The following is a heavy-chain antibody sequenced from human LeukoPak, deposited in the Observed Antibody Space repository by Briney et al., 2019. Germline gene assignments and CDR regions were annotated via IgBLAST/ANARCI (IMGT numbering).Heavy chain of an antibody. D-gene: IGHD1-26*01. CDR1: GGSISSYY. J-gene: IGHJ4*02. V-gene: IGHV4-59*01. CDR3: AGHGRYYFDY. CDR2: IYYSGST. Sequence: SETLSLTCTVSGGSISSYYWSWIRQPPGKGLEWIGYIYYSGSTNYNPSLESRVTISVDTSKNQFSLKLSSVTAADTAVYYCAGHGRYYFDYWGQGTLVTVSS.